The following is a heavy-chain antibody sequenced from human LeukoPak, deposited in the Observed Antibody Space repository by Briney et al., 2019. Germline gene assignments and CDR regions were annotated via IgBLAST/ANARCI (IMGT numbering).Heavy chain of an antibody. CDR1: GGSISSYY. Sequence: PSETLSLTCTVSGGSISSYYWSWIRQPPGKGLEWIGYIYYSGSTNYNPSLKSRVTISVDTSKNQFSLKLSSVTAADTAVYYCARGKQQLVRYGYWFDPWGQGTLVTVSS. D-gene: IGHD6-13*01. CDR2: IYYSGST. J-gene: IGHJ5*02. V-gene: IGHV4-59*01. CDR3: ARGKQQLVRYGYWFDP.